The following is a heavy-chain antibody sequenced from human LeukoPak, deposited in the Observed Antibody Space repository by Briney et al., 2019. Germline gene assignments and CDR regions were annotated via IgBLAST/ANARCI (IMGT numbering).Heavy chain of an antibody. Sequence: PSETLSLTCAVYGGSFSGSYWSWIRQPPGKGLEWIGEVNHAGSTNYNPSLRSRVTISVDTSKNQFSLKLSSVTAADTAVYYCARGGGLWFGRNNWFDPWGQGTLVTVSS. CDR1: GGSFSGSY. J-gene: IGHJ5*02. CDR3: ARGGGLWFGRNNWFDP. D-gene: IGHD3-10*01. V-gene: IGHV4-34*01. CDR2: VNHAGST.